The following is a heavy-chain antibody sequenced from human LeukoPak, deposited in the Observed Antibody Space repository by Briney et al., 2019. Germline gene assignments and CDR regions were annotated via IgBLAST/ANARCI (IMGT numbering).Heavy chain of an antibody. D-gene: IGHD6-13*01. Sequence: SETLSLTCTVSGGSISSYYWSWIRQPPGKGLEWIGYIYYSGSTNYNPSLKSRVTISVDTSKNQFSLKLSSVTAADTAVYYCARIAAAVFDYWGQGTLVTVSS. CDR1: GGSISSYY. J-gene: IGHJ4*02. CDR2: IYYSGST. CDR3: ARIAAAVFDY. V-gene: IGHV4-59*01.